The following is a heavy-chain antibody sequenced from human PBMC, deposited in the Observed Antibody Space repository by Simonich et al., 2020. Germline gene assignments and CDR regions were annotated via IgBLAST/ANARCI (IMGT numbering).Heavy chain of an antibody. CDR1: GGSISSSSYY. J-gene: IGHJ4*02. Sequence: QLQLQESGPGLVKPSETLSLTCTVSGGSISSSSYYWGWFRQPPGKGLEWIGSIYYRGRTYYNPSLKSRVTISVDTSKNQFSLKLSSVTAADTAVYYCARWAYSSSYFDYWGQGTLVTVSS. D-gene: IGHD6-6*01. CDR2: IYYRGRT. V-gene: IGHV4-39*01. CDR3: ARWAYSSSYFDY.